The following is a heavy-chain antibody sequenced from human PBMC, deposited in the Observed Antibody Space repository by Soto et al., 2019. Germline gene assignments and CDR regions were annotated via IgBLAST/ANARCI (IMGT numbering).Heavy chain of an antibody. V-gene: IGHV1-69*06. Sequence: GASVKVSCKASGGSLSSYAVNWVRQAPGQGLEWMGGIIPIFGTANYAQKFQGRVTITADKSTSTAYMELSSLRSEDTAVYYCARDRLELLGVPFDPWGQGTLVTVSS. CDR1: GGSLSSYA. J-gene: IGHJ5*02. CDR3: ARDRLELLGVPFDP. CDR2: IIPIFGTA. D-gene: IGHD1-7*01.